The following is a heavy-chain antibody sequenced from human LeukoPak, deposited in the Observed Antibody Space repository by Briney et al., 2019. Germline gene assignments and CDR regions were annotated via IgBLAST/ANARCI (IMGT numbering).Heavy chain of an antibody. CDR2: ISGSGGST. CDR3: AKSGDCSSTSCYPHNWFDP. D-gene: IGHD2-2*01. J-gene: IGHJ5*02. Sequence: GGSLRLSCAASGFTLSSYAMSWVRQAPGKGLEWVSAISGSGGSTYYADSVKGRFTISRDNSKNTLYLQMNSLRAEDTAVYYCAKSGDCSSTSCYPHNWFDPWGQGTLVTVSS. CDR1: GFTLSSYA. V-gene: IGHV3-23*01.